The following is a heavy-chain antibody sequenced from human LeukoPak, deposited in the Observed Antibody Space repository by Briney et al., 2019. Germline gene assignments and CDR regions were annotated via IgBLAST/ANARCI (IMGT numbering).Heavy chain of an antibody. CDR2: IIPNSGGT. V-gene: IGHV1-2*02. D-gene: IGHD6-6*01. Sequence: ASVNVSCAASVYTFTGYYMHWVPQAPGQGLEWVGCIIPNSGGTNYAQKLQGRVTITRDTSISTAYMGLSRLRSDDTAVYYCARALSIAARQPPGYWGQGTLVTVSS. J-gene: IGHJ4*02. CDR3: ARALSIAARQPPGY. CDR1: VYTFTGYY.